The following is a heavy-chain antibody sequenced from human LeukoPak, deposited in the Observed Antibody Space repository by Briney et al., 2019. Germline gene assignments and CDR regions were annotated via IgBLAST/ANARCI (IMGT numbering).Heavy chain of an antibody. V-gene: IGHV3-23*01. CDR3: AKDPRILRFTDY. CDR2: ISSSGGST. D-gene: IGHD3-3*01. J-gene: IGHJ4*02. CDR1: GFTFSSYA. Sequence: GGSLRLSCAASGFTFSSYAMSWVRQAPGKGLEWVSAISSSGGSTYYADSVKGRFTISRDNSKNTLYLQMNSLRAEDTAVYYCAKDPRILRFTDYWGQGTLVTVSS.